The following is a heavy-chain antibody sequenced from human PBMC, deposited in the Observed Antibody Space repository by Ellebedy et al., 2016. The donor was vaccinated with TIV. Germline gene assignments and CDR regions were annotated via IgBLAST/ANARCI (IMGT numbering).Heavy chain of an antibody. Sequence: AASVKVSCKASGYTFTNYAIHWVRQAPGQRLEWMGWINTDNANTKYSQKFQGRVTITRDTSASTAYMELSSLRSEDTAVYYCAARYCGGGTCYSFFDSWGQGTLVTVSS. V-gene: IGHV1-3*04. CDR3: AARYCGGGTCYSFFDS. CDR1: GYTFTNYA. D-gene: IGHD2-15*01. CDR2: INTDNANT. J-gene: IGHJ4*02.